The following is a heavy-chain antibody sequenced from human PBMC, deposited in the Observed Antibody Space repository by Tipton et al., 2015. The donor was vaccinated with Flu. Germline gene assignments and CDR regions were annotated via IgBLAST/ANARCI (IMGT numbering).Heavy chain of an antibody. CDR1: GFTFSSYA. J-gene: IGHJ6*02. Sequence: SLRLSCAASGFTFSSYAMHWVRQAPGKGLEWVAVISYDGSNKYYADSVKGRFTISRDNSKNTLYLQMSSLRAEDTAVYYCARVTGIAVAGTTGSYYYGMDVWGQGTTVTVSS. V-gene: IGHV3-30*04. D-gene: IGHD6-19*01. CDR3: ARVTGIAVAGTTGSYYYGMDV. CDR2: ISYDGSNK.